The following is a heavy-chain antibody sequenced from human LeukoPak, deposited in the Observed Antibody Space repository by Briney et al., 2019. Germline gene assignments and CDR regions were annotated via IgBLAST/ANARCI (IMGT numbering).Heavy chain of an antibody. CDR1: GGSFSGYY. J-gene: IGHJ4*02. CDR2: INHSGST. D-gene: IGHD6-19*01. CDR3: ARGDGIAVAGHFDY. V-gene: IGHV4-34*01. Sequence: PSETLSLTCAVYGGSFSGYYWSWIRQPPGKGLEWIGEINHSGSTNYNPSLKSRVTISVDTSKNQFSLKLSSVTAADTAVYYCARGDGIAVAGHFDYWGQGTLVTVSS.